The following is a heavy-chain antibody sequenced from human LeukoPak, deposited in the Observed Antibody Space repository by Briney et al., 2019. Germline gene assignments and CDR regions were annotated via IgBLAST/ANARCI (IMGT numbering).Heavy chain of an antibody. CDR1: GGSISSSSYY. D-gene: IGHD6-13*01. V-gene: IGHV4-61*01. CDR2: IYYSEST. J-gene: IGHJ4*02. Sequence: SSETLSLTCTVSGGSISSSSYYWSWIRQPPGKGLEWIGYIYYSESTNYNPSLKSRVTISVDTSKNQFSLKLSSVTAADTAVYYCARFGYTSSLDYWGQGTLVTVSS. CDR3: ARFGYTSSLDY.